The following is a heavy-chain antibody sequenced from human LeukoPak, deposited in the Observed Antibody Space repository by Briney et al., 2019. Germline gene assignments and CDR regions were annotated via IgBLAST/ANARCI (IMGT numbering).Heavy chain of an antibody. V-gene: IGHV3-21*01. CDR2: IYGSSSYK. J-gene: IGHJ5*02. D-gene: IGHD2-2*01. CDR1: GFTFSGYY. CDR3: ARGTIVVVPAAKCRWFDP. Sequence: GGALRLSCAGDGFTFSGYYLHWVRQAPRKGLEWVSSIYGSSSYKHYADSVKGRFTVSRDNVKNSLYLQVNSLRVEDSAVYYCARGTIVVVPAAKCRWFDPWGQGTLVTVSS.